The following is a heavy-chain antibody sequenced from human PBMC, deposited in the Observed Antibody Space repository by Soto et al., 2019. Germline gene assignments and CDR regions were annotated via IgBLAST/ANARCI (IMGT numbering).Heavy chain of an antibody. D-gene: IGHD6-6*01. CDR3: AREYSSPREAFDI. CDR2: INHSGST. Sequence: SETLSLTCAVYGGSFSGYYWSWIRQPPGKGLEWIGEINHSGSTNYNPSLKSRVTISVDTSKNQFSLKLTSVTAADTAVYYCAREYSSPREAFDIWGQGTMVTVSS. CDR1: GGSFSGYY. J-gene: IGHJ3*02. V-gene: IGHV4-34*01.